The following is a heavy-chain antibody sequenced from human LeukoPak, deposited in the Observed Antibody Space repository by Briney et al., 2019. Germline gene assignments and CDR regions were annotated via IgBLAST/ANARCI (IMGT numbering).Heavy chain of an antibody. CDR1: GFTFSSYW. D-gene: IGHD2-15*01. Sequence: PGGSLRLSCAASGFTFSSYWMSWVRQAPGKGLEWVANIKQDGSEKYYVDSVKGRFTISRDNAKNSLYLQMNSLRAEDTALYYCAKDRYCSGGSCEPNFDYWGQGTLVTVSS. CDR2: IKQDGSEK. CDR3: AKDRYCSGGSCEPNFDY. V-gene: IGHV3-7*03. J-gene: IGHJ4*02.